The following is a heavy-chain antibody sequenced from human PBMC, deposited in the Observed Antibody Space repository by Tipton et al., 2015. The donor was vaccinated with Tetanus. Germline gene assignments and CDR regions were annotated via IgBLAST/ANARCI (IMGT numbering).Heavy chain of an antibody. J-gene: IGHJ5*02. CDR2: ISYSGST. CDR3: AKEEGGGRFVRVNWFDP. D-gene: IGHD6-6*01. CDR1: GASINDSPYF. Sequence: TLSLTCTVSGASINDSPYFWNWLRQLPGKGLEWIGYISYSGSTFYNPSLKSRLTMSVDTSKNQFSLKLTSVTAADTAGYFCAKEEGGGRFVRVNWFDPWGQGTLVAVSS. V-gene: IGHV4-31*03.